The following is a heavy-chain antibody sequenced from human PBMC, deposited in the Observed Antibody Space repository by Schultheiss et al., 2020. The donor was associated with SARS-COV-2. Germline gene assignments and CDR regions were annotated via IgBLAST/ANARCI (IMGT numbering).Heavy chain of an antibody. D-gene: IGHD1-7*01. CDR1: GFTFSSYG. CDR3: ASAITGTVFDY. Sequence: GGSLRLSCAASGFTFSSYGMHWVRQAPGKGLEWVAVISYDGSNKYYADSVKGRFTISRDNSKNTLSLQMNSLRAEDTAVYYCASAITGTVFDYWGQGTLVTVSS. CDR2: ISYDGSNK. V-gene: IGHV3-30*03. J-gene: IGHJ4*02.